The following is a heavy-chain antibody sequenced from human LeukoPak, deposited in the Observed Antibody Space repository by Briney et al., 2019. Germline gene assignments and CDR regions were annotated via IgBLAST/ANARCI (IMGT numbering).Heavy chain of an antibody. CDR3: ARGGPNDYTDY. Sequence: SETLSLTCAVYGGSFSGYYWSWIRQPPGKGLEWIGEINHSGSTNYNSSLKSRVTISVDTSKNQFSLKLSSVTAADTAVYYCARGGPNDYTDYWGQGTLVTVSS. J-gene: IGHJ4*02. CDR2: INHSGST. V-gene: IGHV4-34*01. CDR1: GGSFSGYY.